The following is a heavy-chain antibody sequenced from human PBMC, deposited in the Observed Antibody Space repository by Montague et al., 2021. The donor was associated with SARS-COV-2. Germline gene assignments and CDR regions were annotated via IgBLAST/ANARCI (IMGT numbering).Heavy chain of an antibody. CDR1: GGSFSGYC. CDR3: ARGAPGY. V-gene: IGHV4-34*01. J-gene: IGHJ4*02. Sequence: SETLSLTCAVYGGSFSGYCWTWIRQSPGKGLEWIGEINDSGTTKYNPSLKSRVTISVDTSKNQFSLDLTSVTVADTAVYYCARGAPGYWGQGTLVTVSS. CDR2: INDSGTT.